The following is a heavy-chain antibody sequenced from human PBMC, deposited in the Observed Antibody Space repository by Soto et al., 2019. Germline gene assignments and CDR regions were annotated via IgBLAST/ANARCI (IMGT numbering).Heavy chain of an antibody. CDR3: ASRDPGTSVDY. Sequence: QVQLQESGPGLVKPSGTLSLTCAVSGGSFTSNNWWTWVRQPPGQGLEWIGEIYRTGSTNYNPSLKSRVTISLDKSGNQFALKVTSRTAADTAVYYCASRDPGTSVDYWGQGTLVTVSS. CDR2: IYRTGST. J-gene: IGHJ4*02. D-gene: IGHD1-7*01. V-gene: IGHV4-4*02. CDR1: GGSFTSNNW.